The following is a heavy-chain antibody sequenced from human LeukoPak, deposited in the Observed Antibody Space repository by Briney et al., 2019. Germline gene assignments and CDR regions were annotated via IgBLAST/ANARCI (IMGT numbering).Heavy chain of an antibody. D-gene: IGHD4-23*01. Sequence: QPGGSLRLSCAASGFAFSSYGMNWVRQAPGKGLEWVSYIGTTTSTIYYADSVKGRFTISRDNAKNSLYLQMNSLRDEDTAVYYCARHDYGGNSGDYWGQGTLVTVSS. J-gene: IGHJ4*02. CDR1: GFAFSSYG. V-gene: IGHV3-48*02. CDR2: IGTTTSTI. CDR3: ARHDYGGNSGDY.